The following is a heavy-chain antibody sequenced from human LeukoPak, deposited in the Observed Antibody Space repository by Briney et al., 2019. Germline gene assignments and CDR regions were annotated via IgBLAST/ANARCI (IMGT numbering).Heavy chain of an antibody. CDR2: IYHSGST. J-gene: IGHJ4*02. Sequence: SETLSLTCAVSGYSISSGYYWGWIRQPPGKGLEWIGSIYHSGSTYYNPSLKSRVTISVDTSKNQFSLKLSSVTAADTAVYYCAREVEWELLPYYFDYWGRGTLVTVSS. V-gene: IGHV4-38-2*02. D-gene: IGHD1-26*01. CDR1: GYSISSGYY. CDR3: AREVEWELLPYYFDY.